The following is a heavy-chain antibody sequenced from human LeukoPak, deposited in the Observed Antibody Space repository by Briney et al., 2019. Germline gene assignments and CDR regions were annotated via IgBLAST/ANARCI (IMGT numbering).Heavy chain of an antibody. D-gene: IGHD2-2*02. Sequence: GGSLRLSCAASGFTFSSYAMSRVRQAPGKGLEWVSAISGSGGSTYYADSVKGRFTISRDNSKNTLYLQMNSLRAEDTAVYYCAKATGYCSSTSCYMGGFDYWGQGTLVTVSS. V-gene: IGHV3-23*01. CDR1: GFTFSSYA. CDR2: ISGSGGST. CDR3: AKATGYCSSTSCYMGGFDY. J-gene: IGHJ4*02.